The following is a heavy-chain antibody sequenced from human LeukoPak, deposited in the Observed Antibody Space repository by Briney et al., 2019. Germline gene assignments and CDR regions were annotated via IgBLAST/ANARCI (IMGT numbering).Heavy chain of an antibody. CDR2: IYWDYDK. CDR1: GFSLITSGVG. Sequence: SGPTLVNPTQTLTLTCSFSGFSLITSGVGVGWIRQSPGKALEWVAIIYWDYDKRYSPYLNNRLSITKDTSNNQVVLTMTNVDPVDTGTYFCAHIMITFGGVLRDDAFDVWGPGTVVTVSP. D-gene: IGHD3-16*01. J-gene: IGHJ3*01. CDR3: AHIMITFGGVLRDDAFDV. V-gene: IGHV2-5*02.